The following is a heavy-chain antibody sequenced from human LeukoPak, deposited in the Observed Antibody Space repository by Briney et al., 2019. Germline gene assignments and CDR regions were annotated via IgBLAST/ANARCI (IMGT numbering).Heavy chain of an antibody. CDR2: ISSSSSYI. J-gene: IGHJ4*02. Sequence: PGGSLRLSCAASGFTFSSYSMNWVRQAPGKGLEWASSISSSSSYIYYADSVKGRFTISRDNAKNSLYLQMNSLRAEDTAVYYCARDQQLWLPTFDYWGQGTLVTVSS. D-gene: IGHD5-18*01. CDR1: GFTFSSYS. V-gene: IGHV3-21*01. CDR3: ARDQQLWLPTFDY.